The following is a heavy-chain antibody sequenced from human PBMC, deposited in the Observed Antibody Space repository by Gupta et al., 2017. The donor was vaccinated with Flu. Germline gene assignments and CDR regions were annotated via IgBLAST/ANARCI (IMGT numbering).Heavy chain of an antibody. V-gene: IGHV3-9*01. Sequence: WVRQAPGKGLEWVSGMSWNSGSIGYADSGKGRFTISRDNAKNSLYLQMNSLRAEDTALYYCAKDRRACSSTSCYRVPLDYWGQGTLVTVSS. CDR3: AKDRRACSSTSCYRVPLDY. J-gene: IGHJ4*02. CDR2: MSWNSGSI. D-gene: IGHD2-2*01.